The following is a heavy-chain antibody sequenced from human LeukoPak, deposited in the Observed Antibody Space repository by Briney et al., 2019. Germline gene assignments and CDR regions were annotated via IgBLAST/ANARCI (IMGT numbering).Heavy chain of an antibody. V-gene: IGHV3-30-3*01. J-gene: IGHJ4*02. CDR1: GFTFSSYA. CDR3: ARDRKGRVGATRLDC. Sequence: GRSLRLSCAASGFTFSSYAMHWVRQAPGKGLEWVAVISYDGSNKHYADSVKGRFTISRDNSKNTLYLQMNSLRAEDTAVYYCARDRKGRVGATRLDCWGQGTLVTVSS. D-gene: IGHD1-26*01. CDR2: ISYDGSNK.